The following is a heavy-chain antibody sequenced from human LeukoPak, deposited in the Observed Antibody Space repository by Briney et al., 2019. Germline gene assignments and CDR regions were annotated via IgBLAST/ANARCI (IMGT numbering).Heavy chain of an antibody. J-gene: IGHJ4*02. CDR3: ARGQYQLLYAY. Sequence: PGGSLRLSCSASGFTFSSYAMHWVRQAPAKGLEYVSAISSNGGSTYYADSVKGRFTISRDNSKNTLYLQMNSLRAEDTAVYYCARGQYQLLYAYWGQGTLVTVSS. CDR2: ISSNGGST. D-gene: IGHD2-2*02. CDR1: GFTFSSYA. V-gene: IGHV3-64*04.